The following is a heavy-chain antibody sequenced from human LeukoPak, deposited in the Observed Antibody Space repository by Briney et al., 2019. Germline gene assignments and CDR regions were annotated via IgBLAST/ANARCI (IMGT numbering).Heavy chain of an antibody. CDR1: GGSITSSSYS. Sequence: SETLSLTCTVSGGSITSSSYSWGWIRQPPGKGLEWIASMSYSGSTYYNPSLKSRVTISVDTSRNQFSLKLSSVTAADTAVYYCARRYESDAFDIWGQGTMVTVSS. J-gene: IGHJ3*02. V-gene: IGHV4-39*07. CDR3: ARRYESDAFDI. D-gene: IGHD3-3*01. CDR2: MSYSGST.